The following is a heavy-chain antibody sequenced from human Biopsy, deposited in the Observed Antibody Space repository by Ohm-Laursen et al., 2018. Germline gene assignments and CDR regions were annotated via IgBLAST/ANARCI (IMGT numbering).Heavy chain of an antibody. CDR2: NIPILGTG. CDR1: GGTFSNYG. J-gene: IGHJ1*01. Sequence: SVNASCKAPGGTFSNYGVNWVRQAPGQGLEWLGGNIPILGTGNYAQKFQDRVTVAADTSTSTATMELRSLRSDDTAVYYCATRLTGYFHHWGQGTLVIVSS. D-gene: IGHD2-21*01. CDR3: ATRLTGYFHH. V-gene: IGHV1-69*06.